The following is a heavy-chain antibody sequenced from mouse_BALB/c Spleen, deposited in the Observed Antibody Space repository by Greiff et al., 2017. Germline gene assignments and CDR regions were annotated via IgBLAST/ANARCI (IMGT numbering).Heavy chain of an antibody. CDR2: IDPENGNT. CDR3: ARGYGYAMDY. CDR1: GFNIKDYY. J-gene: IGHJ4*01. D-gene: IGHD1-1*01. V-gene: IGHV14-1*02. Sequence: VQLHQSGAELVRPGALVKLSCKASGFNIKDYYMHWVKQRPEQGLEWIGWIDPENGNTIYDPKFQGKASITADTSSNTAYLQLSSLTSEDTAVYYCARGYGYAMDYWGQGTSVTVSS.